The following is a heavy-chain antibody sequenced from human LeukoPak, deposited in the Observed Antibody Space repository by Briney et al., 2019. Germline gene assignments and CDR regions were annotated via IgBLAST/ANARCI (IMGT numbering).Heavy chain of an antibody. D-gene: IGHD6-13*01. J-gene: IGHJ4*02. Sequence: GGSLRLSCAASGFTFSSYSMNWVRQAPGKGLEWVSSISSSSSYIYYADSVKGRFTISRDNSKNTLYLQMNSLRAEDTAVYYCAKGDYSSSWLFDYWGQGTLVTVSS. CDR1: GFTFSSYS. CDR2: ISSSSSYI. V-gene: IGHV3-21*04. CDR3: AKGDYSSSWLFDY.